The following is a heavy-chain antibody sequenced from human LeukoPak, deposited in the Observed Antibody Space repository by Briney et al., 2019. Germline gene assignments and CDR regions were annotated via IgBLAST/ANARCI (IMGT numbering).Heavy chain of an antibody. CDR3: ARDQYDTWSRRGNFDS. V-gene: IGHV3-7*03. CDR2: IKLDGSEK. D-gene: IGHD3-3*01. J-gene: IGHJ4*02. Sequence: GGSLRLSCAASGFTFSSYWMSWVRQAPGKGLEWVANIKLDGSEKNYVDSVKGRFTISRDNTKNSLYLQMNSLRVEDTAVFYCARDQYDTWSRRGNFDSWGQGTLVIVSS. CDR1: GFTFSSYW.